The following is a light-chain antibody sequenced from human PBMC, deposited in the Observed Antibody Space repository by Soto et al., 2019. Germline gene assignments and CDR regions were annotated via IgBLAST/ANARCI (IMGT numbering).Light chain of an antibody. CDR2: SND. CDR3: AAWDDSLNGYA. Sequence: QSVLTQPPSASGTPGQRVTISCSGSSSNIGINVLSWYQQLPGAAPKLLIYSNDQRPSGVPDRFSGSKSGTSASLAISGLKSEDEADYYCAAWDDSLNGYAFGPGTKVTVL. CDR1: SSNIGINV. J-gene: IGLJ1*01. V-gene: IGLV1-44*01.